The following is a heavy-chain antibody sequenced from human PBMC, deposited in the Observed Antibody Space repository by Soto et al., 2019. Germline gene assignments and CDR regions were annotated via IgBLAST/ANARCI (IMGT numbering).Heavy chain of an antibody. J-gene: IGHJ3*02. CDR2: FHYSGTT. Sequence: SETLSLTCTVSGGSISSNYWSWIRQPPGKGLEWIGCFHYSGTTDYNPSLKSRVTMSADTSKKQLYLKVNSVTAADTATYYCVRDRGPYDASDIWGQGTMVTVSS. V-gene: IGHV4-59*01. CDR3: VRDRGPYDASDI. CDR1: GGSISSNY.